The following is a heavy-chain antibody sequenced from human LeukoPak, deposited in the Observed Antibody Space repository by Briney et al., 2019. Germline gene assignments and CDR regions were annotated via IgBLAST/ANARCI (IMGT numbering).Heavy chain of an antibody. CDR2: ISYDGSNK. CDR1: GFTFSSYT. CDR3: ARDQRYYDSSGSYYYILSDHTLDY. V-gene: IGHV3-30-3*01. Sequence: PGGSLRLSCAASGFTFSSYTMRWVRQAPGKGLEGVAVISYDGSNKYYADSVKGRFTISRDNSKNTLYLQMNSLRAEDTAVYYCARDQRYYDSSGSYYYILSDHTLDYWGQGTLVTVSS. J-gene: IGHJ4*02. D-gene: IGHD3-22*01.